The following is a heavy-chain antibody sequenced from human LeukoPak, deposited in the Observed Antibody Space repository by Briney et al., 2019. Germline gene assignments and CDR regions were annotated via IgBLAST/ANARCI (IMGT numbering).Heavy chain of an antibody. CDR3: ASFSGNSLTRM. CDR2: IYNDGRT. J-gene: IGHJ3*01. CDR1: EFTVDGNH. V-gene: IGHV3-66*01. D-gene: IGHD1-26*01. Sequence: PGDSLRLSCAVSEFTVDGNHMSWVRQAPGKGLEWVSVIYNDGRTYYADSVRDRFTFSRDNSKNTLDLQLNRLRVEDTAVYYCASFSGNSLTRMWGQGAMVIVSS.